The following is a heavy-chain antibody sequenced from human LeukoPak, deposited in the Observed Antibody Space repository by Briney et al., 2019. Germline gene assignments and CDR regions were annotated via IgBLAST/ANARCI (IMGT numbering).Heavy chain of an antibody. CDR1: GFTFDDYA. V-gene: IGHV3-9*01. Sequence: GGSLRLSCAASGFTFDDYAMHWVRQAPGKGLEWVSGIRWNSGSIGYADSVKGRFTISRDNAKNSLYLQMNSLRAEDTALYYCAKDGYWGQGTLVTVSS. J-gene: IGHJ4*02. CDR2: IRWNSGSI. CDR3: AKDGY.